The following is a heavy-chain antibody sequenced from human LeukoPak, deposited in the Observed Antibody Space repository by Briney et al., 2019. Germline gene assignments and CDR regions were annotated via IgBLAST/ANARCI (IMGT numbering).Heavy chain of an antibody. D-gene: IGHD6-6*01. J-gene: IGHJ4*02. V-gene: IGHV3-48*02. Sequence: GGSLRLSCAASGFSFSSHTMDWVRQAPGKGLEWVSSIGSDGTTMFYADSVKGRFTISRDNAKNSLSLQMNSLRDEDTAVYYCAREYSSSSGSVSDYWGQGTLVTVSS. CDR2: IGSDGTTM. CDR3: AREYSSSSGSVSDY. CDR1: GFSFSSHT.